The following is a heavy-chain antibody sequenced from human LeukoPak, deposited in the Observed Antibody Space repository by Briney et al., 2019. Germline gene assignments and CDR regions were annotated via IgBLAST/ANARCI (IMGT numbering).Heavy chain of an antibody. CDR1: GGSISSYY. D-gene: IGHD6-19*01. CDR2: IYYSGST. Sequence: SETLSLTCTVSGGSISSYYWSWIRQPPGKGLEWIGYIYYSGSTNYNPSLKSRVTISVDTSKKQFSLKLSSVTAADTAVYYCARVGSSGWSQKYYFDYWGQGTLVTVSS. J-gene: IGHJ4*02. V-gene: IGHV4-59*01. CDR3: ARVGSSGWSQKYYFDY.